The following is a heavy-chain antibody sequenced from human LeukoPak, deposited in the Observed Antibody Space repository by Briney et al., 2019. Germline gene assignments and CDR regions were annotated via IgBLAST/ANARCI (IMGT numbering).Heavy chain of an antibody. CDR1: GGSISSSSYY. Sequence: SETLSLTCTVSGGSISSSSYYWGWIRQPPGKGLEWIGSIYYSGSTYYNPSLKSRVTISVDTSKNQFSLKLSSVTAADTAVYYCATLQQQQGGDYWGQGTLVTVSS. CDR2: IYYSGST. J-gene: IGHJ4*02. V-gene: IGHV4-39*07. D-gene: IGHD6-13*01. CDR3: ATLQQQQGGDY.